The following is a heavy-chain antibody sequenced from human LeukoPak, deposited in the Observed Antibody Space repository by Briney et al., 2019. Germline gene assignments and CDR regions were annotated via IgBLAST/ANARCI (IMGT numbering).Heavy chain of an antibody. J-gene: IGHJ4*02. D-gene: IGHD5-24*01. V-gene: IGHV1-69*04. CDR2: IIPILGIA. CDR1: GGTFSSYA. Sequence: VASVKVSCKASGGTFSSYAISWVRQAPGQGLGWMGRIIPILGIANYAQKFQGRVTITADKSTSTAYMELSSLRSEDTAVYYCARVEMATKYPDYWGQGTLVTVSS. CDR3: ARVEMATKYPDY.